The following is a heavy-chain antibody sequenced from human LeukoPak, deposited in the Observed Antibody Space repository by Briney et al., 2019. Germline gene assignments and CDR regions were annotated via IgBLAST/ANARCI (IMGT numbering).Heavy chain of an antibody. CDR1: GYSFTSYW. CDR3: ARRYAVDYYYYYGMDV. V-gene: IGHV5-51*01. Sequence: GESLKISCKGSGYSFTSYWIGWVRQMPGKGLEWMGIIYPGDSDTRYSPSFQGQVTISADKSISTAYLQWSSLKASDTAMYYCARRYAVDYYYYYGMDVWGQGTTVTVSS. D-gene: IGHD5-18*01. CDR2: IYPGDSDT. J-gene: IGHJ6*02.